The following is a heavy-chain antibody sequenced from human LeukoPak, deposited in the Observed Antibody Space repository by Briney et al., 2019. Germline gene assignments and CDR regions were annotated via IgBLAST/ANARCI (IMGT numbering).Heavy chain of an antibody. CDR1: GFTVSSNY. CDR3: ARVPYSYGFDDAFDI. J-gene: IGHJ3*02. CDR2: IYSGGST. Sequence: GGSLRLSCAASGFTVSSNYMSWVRQAPGKGLEWVSVIYSGGSTYYADSVKGRFTISRDNSKNTLYLQMNSLRAEDTAVYYCARVPYSYGFDDAFDIWGQGTLVTVSS. D-gene: IGHD5-18*01. V-gene: IGHV3-53*01.